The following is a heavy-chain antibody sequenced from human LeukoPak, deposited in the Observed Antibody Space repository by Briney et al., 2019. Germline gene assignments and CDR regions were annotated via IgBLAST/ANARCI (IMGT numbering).Heavy chain of an antibody. V-gene: IGHV1-8*01. Sequence: ASVKVSCKASGYTFTSYDINWVRQATGQGLEWMGWMNPNSGNTGYAQKFQGRVTITRNTSISTAYMELSSLRSEDTAVYYCARGKGEYSSSLDAFDIWGQGTMVTVSS. CDR2: MNPNSGNT. D-gene: IGHD6-6*01. CDR3: ARGKGEYSSSLDAFDI. J-gene: IGHJ3*02. CDR1: GYTFTSYD.